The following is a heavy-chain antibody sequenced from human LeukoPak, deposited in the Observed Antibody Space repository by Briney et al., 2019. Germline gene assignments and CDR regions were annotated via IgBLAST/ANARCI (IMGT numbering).Heavy chain of an antibody. J-gene: IGHJ4*02. V-gene: IGHV3-23*01. CDR2: WSGSGVST. CDR1: VFIFSSYA. CDR3: AKLPSYYYESSGYYYFDY. Sequence: PGGPLRLSCAACVFIFSSYAKRWVRETPGEGVEWVSAWSGSGVSTYYADSVKGRFTVSRDNSKNTLYLQMNSLRAGDTAVYYCAKLPSYYYESSGYYYFDYWGQGTLVTVSS. D-gene: IGHD3-22*01.